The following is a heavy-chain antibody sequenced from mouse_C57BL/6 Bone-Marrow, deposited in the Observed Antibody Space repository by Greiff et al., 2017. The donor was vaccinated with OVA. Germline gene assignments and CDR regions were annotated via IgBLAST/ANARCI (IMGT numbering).Heavy chain of an antibody. V-gene: IGHV1-54*01. CDR1: GYAFTNYL. CDR2: INPGSGGT. CDR3: ARYGYDGPNAMDY. Sequence: QVQLQQSGAELVRPGTSVKVSCKASGYAFTNYLIEWVKQRPGQGLEWIGVINPGSGGTNYNEKFKGKATLTADKSSSTAYMQLSSLTSEDSAVYFCARYGYDGPNAMDYWGQGTSVTVSS. J-gene: IGHJ4*01. D-gene: IGHD2-2*01.